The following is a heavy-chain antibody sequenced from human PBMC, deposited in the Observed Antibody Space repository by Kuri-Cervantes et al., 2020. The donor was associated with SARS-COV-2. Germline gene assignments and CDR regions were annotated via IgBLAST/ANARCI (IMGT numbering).Heavy chain of an antibody. CDR3: ATGSTSGWYRRDFDF. V-gene: IGHV3-15*01. CDR1: GFTFSDAW. J-gene: IGHJ4*02. Sequence: GESLKISCVGSGFTFSDAWMSWVRQTPGKGLELVGRFKSKAAGGTIVYAAPVQGRSTISRDDSRNTLYQQMNSLKTEDTGVYYCATGSTSGWYRRDFDFWGLGTLVTVSS. D-gene: IGHD6-19*01. CDR2: FKSKAAGGTI.